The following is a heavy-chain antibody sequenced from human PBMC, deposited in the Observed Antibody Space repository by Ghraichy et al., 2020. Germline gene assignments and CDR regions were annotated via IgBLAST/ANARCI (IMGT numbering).Heavy chain of an antibody. CDR2: INHSGST. CDR3: ARPSNYYDSSGYCAAFDI. V-gene: IGHV4-34*01. Sequence: SETLSLTCAVYGGSFSGYYWSWIRQPPGKRLEWIGEINHSGSTNYNPSLKSRVTISVDTSKNQFSLKLSSVTAADTAVYYCARPSNYYDSSGYCAAFDIWGQGTMVTVSS. J-gene: IGHJ3*02. CDR1: GGSFSGYY. D-gene: IGHD3-22*01.